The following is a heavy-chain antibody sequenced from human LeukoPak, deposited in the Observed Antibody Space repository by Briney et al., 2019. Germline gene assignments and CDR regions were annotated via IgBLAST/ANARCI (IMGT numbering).Heavy chain of an antibody. CDR3: ARGKLARDPGATWVDY. CDR2: ISAYNGNT. V-gene: IGHV1-18*01. CDR1: GYTFTSYG. D-gene: IGHD1-26*01. J-gene: IGHJ4*02. Sequence: GASVKVSCKASGYTFTSYGISWVRQAPGQGLEWMGWISAYNGNTNYAQKLQGRVTMTTDTSTSTAYMELSSLRSEDTAVYYCARGKLARDPGATWVDYWGQGTLVTVSS.